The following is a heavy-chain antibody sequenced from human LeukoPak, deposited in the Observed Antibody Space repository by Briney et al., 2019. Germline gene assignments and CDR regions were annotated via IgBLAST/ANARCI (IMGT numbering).Heavy chain of an antibody. D-gene: IGHD6-19*01. CDR2: INHSGST. V-gene: IGHV4-34*01. CDR1: GGSFSGYY. Sequence: SETLSLTCAVYGGSFSGYYWSWIRQPPGKGLEWIGEINHSGSTNYNPSLKSRVTISVDTSKNQFSLKLSSVTAADTAVYYCAKSPYSGYSSAWGQGTLVTVSS. J-gene: IGHJ5*02. CDR3: AKSPYSGYSSA.